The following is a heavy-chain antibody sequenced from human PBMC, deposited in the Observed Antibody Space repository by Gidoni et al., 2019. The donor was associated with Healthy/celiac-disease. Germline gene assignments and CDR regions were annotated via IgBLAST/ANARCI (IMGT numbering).Heavy chain of an antibody. CDR1: GFTFSSYG. D-gene: IGHD6-13*01. Sequence: QVQLVESGGGVVQPGSSLRLSCAASGFTFSSYGMHWVRQAPGKGREWVAVIWYDGSNKYYADSVKGRFTISRDNSKNTLYLQMNSLRAEDTAVYYCARDRSSWGGFDYWGQGTLVTVSS. J-gene: IGHJ4*02. CDR3: ARDRSSWGGFDY. V-gene: IGHV3-33*01. CDR2: IWYDGSNK.